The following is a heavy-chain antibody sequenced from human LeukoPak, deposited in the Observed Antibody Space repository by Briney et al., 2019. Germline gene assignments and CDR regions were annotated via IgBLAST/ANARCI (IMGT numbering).Heavy chain of an antibody. CDR3: ARDPPAVSINTYA. J-gene: IGHJ4*02. CDR1: GFTVGNNY. Sequence: GGSLRLSCAASGFTVGNNYMNWVRQAPGEGLEWVSLIFIHGETSYADSVKGRFTISRDNSKNTLYLQMNGLRVEDTAVYYCARDPPAVSINTYAWGQGTLVTVSS. D-gene: IGHD2-8*01. V-gene: IGHV3-66*01. CDR2: IFIHGET.